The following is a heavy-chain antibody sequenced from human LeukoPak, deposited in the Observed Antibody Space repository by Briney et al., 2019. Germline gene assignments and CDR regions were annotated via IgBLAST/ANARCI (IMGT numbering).Heavy chain of an antibody. J-gene: IGHJ4*02. CDR2: ISSSSSYI. CDR1: GLTFSSYS. V-gene: IGHV3-21*06. Sequence: PGGSLRLSCAASGLTFSSYSMNWVRQAPGKGLEWVSFISSSSSYIYYADSVKGRFTISRDNAKNSLYLQMNSLRAEDTAVYYCARGGLTGYSHDYWGQGTLVTVSS. CDR3: ARGGLTGYSHDY. D-gene: IGHD3-9*01.